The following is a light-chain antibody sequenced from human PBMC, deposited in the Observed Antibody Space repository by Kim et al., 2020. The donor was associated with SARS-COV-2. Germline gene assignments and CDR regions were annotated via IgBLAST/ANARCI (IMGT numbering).Light chain of an antibody. J-gene: IGKJ5*01. CDR1: QSVSSY. CDR3: QQRSNWPPIT. V-gene: IGKV3-11*01. Sequence: SPGERTTVPCRASQSVSSYLAWYQQKPGQAPRLLIYDASNRATGIPARFSGSGSGTDFTLTISSLEPEDFAVYYCQQRSNWPPITFGQGTRLEIK. CDR2: DAS.